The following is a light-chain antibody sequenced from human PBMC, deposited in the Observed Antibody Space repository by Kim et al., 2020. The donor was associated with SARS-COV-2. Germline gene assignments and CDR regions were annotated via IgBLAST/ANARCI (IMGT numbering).Light chain of an antibody. J-gene: IGKJ3*01. Sequence: PSFLSASVGDRVTIPCRASQGISSYLAWYQQKPGKAPKLLIYAASTLQSGVPSRFSGSGSGTEFTLTISSLQPEDFATYYCQQLTFGPGTKVDIK. CDR2: AAS. CDR1: QGISSY. V-gene: IGKV1-9*01. CDR3: QQLT.